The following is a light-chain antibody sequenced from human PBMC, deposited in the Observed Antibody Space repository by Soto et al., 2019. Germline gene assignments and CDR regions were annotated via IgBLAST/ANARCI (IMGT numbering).Light chain of an antibody. CDR2: DAS. Sequence: DIQMTQSPSSLSASVGDRVTITCQASQDINNYLNWYQQKPGKAPKLLIYDASNLETGVPSRFSGSGSWTDFTFTISSLQPEDIATYYCQQGITFGPGTKVDIK. CDR1: QDINNY. CDR3: QQGIT. V-gene: IGKV1-33*01. J-gene: IGKJ3*01.